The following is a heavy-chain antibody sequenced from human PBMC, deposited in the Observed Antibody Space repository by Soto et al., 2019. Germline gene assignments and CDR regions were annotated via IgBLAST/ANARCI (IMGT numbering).Heavy chain of an antibody. D-gene: IGHD3-3*01. CDR2: IIPIFGTA. J-gene: IGHJ6*02. V-gene: IGHV1-69*01. CDR1: GGTFSSYA. CDR3: ARGRSVVRFYDFVRNYYYYDGMDV. Sequence: QVQLVQSGAEVKKPGSPVKVSCKASGGTFSSYAISWVLQAPGQGLEWMGGIIPIFGTANYAQKFQGRVTITADESTSTAYMELSSLRSEDTAVYYCARGRSVVRFYDFVRNYYYYDGMDVWGQGTTVTVSS.